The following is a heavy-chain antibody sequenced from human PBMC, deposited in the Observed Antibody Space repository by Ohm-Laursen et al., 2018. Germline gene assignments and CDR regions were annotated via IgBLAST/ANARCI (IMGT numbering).Heavy chain of an antibody. CDR3: ARDSGSYGYGYFDY. D-gene: IGHD5-18*01. CDR2: IIPIFGTA. J-gene: IGHJ4*02. V-gene: IGHV1-69*13. Sequence: ASVKVSCKASGGTFSSYAISWVRQAPGQGLEWMGGIIPIFGTANYAQKFQGRVTITADESTSTAYMELSSLRSEDTAVYYCARDSGSYGYGYFDYWGQGTLVTVSS. CDR1: GGTFSSYA.